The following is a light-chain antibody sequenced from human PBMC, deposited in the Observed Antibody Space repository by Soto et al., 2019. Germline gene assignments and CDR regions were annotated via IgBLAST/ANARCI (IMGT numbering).Light chain of an antibody. CDR2: HAS. CDR3: QHYNSYPWT. Sequence: DIQMIQSPSTLSASIGDRVTITCRASQTINKWLAWYQQKPGKAPNLLIYHASNLETGVPSRFSGSAFGTEFTLTISSLQPDDFATYYCQHYNSYPWTFGQGTKVEIK. V-gene: IGKV1-5*01. CDR1: QTINKW. J-gene: IGKJ1*01.